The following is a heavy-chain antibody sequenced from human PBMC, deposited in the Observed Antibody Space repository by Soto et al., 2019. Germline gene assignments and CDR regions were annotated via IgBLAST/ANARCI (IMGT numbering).Heavy chain of an antibody. CDR1: GGSFSGYY. CDR2: INHSGST. D-gene: IGHD3-3*01. Sequence: SETKSLTCAVYGGSFSGYYWSWIRQPPGKGLEWIGEINHSGSTNYNPSLKSRVTISVDTSKNQFSLKLSSVTAADTAVYYSARAHLYDFWSGYDTRIRPYYYGTDVGGQGTTVT. V-gene: IGHV4-34*01. CDR3: ARAHLYDFWSGYDTRIRPYYYGTDV. J-gene: IGHJ6*02.